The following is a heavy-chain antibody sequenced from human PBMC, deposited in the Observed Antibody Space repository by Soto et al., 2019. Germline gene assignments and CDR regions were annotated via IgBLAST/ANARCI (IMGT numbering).Heavy chain of an antibody. Sequence: QVQLQESGPGLVKPSETLSLTCTVSGGSISTYYWNWIRQSAGKGLEWIGRVYIRGSTNYHPSLKSRVAMSVDTSNNQFSLKVTSVTAADTAVYYSARGGRDGFDIWGQGTIVTVSS. V-gene: IGHV4-4*07. CDR2: VYIRGST. CDR3: ARGGRDGFDI. J-gene: IGHJ3*02. CDR1: GGSISTYY.